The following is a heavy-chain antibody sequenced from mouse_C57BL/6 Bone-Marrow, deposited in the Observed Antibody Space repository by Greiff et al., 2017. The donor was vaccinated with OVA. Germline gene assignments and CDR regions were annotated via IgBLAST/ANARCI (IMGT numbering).Heavy chain of an antibody. CDR3: ARIYDGYYDY. V-gene: IGHV5-17*01. CDR1: GFTFSDYG. D-gene: IGHD2-3*01. J-gene: IGHJ2*01. CDR2: ISSGSSTI. Sequence: DVKLVESGGGLVKPGGSLKLSCAASGFTFSDYGMHWVRQAPEKGLEWVAYISSGSSTIYYADTVKGRFTISRDNAKNTLFLQMTSLRSEDTAMYYCARIYDGYYDYWGQGTTLTVSS.